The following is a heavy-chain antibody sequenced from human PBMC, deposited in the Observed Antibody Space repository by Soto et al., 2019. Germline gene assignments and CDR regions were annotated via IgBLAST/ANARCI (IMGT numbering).Heavy chain of an antibody. V-gene: IGHV3-30*18. CDR1: GFTFSSYG. J-gene: IGHJ6*02. D-gene: IGHD2-15*01. CDR3: AKDQGGGNVEGHYYYGMDV. Sequence: QVQLVESGGGVVQPGRSLRLSCVASGFTFSSYGMHWVRQAPGKGLEWVAVISYDGTNKYYADSVKGRFTISRDNSKNPLYLQMNSLRAEDTAVYYCAKDQGGGNVEGHYYYGMDVWGQGTTVTVSS. CDR2: ISYDGTNK.